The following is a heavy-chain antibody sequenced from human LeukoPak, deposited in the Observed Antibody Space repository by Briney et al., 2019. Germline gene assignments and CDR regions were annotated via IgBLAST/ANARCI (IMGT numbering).Heavy chain of an antibody. CDR2: INSDGSST. CDR3: ARGGGLNPSRPNDY. D-gene: IGHD1-1*01. Sequence: GGSLRLSCAASGFTFSSYAMSWVRQAPGKGLVWVSRINSDGSSTSYADSVKGRFTISRDNAKNTLYLQMNSLRAEDTAVYYCARGGGLNPSRPNDYWGQGTLVTVSS. J-gene: IGHJ4*02. V-gene: IGHV3-74*01. CDR1: GFTFSSYA.